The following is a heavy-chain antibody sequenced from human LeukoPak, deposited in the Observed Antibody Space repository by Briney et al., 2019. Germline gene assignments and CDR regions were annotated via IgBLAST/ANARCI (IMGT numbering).Heavy chain of an antibody. Sequence: GGSLRLSCAASGFTVSSNYMSWVRQAPGKGLEWVSIIYSGGSTYYADSVKGRFTISRDNSKNTLYLQMNSLRAEDTAVYYCARANWGHPMYYFDYWGQGTQVTVSS. V-gene: IGHV3-66*01. CDR2: IYSGGST. CDR1: GFTVSSNY. CDR3: ARANWGHPMYYFDY. D-gene: IGHD7-27*01. J-gene: IGHJ4*02.